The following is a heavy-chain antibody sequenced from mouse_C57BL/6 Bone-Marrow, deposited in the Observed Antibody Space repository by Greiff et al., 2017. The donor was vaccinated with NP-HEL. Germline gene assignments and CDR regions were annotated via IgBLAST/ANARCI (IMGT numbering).Heavy chain of an antibody. CDR2: INPSTGGT. V-gene: IGHV1-42*01. CDR3: ARRRDGAAWFAY. J-gene: IGHJ3*01. Sequence: EVQLQQSGPELVKPGASVKISCKASGYSFTGYYMNWVKQSPEKSLEWIGEINPSTGGTTSNQKFKAKATLTVDKSSSTAYMQLKSLTSEDSAVYYCARRRDGAAWFAYWGRGTLVTVSA. CDR1: GYSFTGYY. D-gene: IGHD3-3*01.